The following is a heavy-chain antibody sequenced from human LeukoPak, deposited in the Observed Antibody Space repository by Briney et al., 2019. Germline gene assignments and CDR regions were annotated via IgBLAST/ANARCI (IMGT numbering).Heavy chain of an antibody. CDR2: ISSNGGST. CDR1: GFTFSSYT. D-gene: IGHD5-24*01. CDR3: ARGRRDDSNYRPFDY. Sequence: GGSLRLSCAASGFTFSSYTMYWVRQAPGKGLEYVSAISSNGGSTYYANSVNGRSTISRDNSKNTLYIQMGSLRGEDMAVYYCARGRRDDSNYRPFDYWG. V-gene: IGHV3-64*01. J-gene: IGHJ4*01.